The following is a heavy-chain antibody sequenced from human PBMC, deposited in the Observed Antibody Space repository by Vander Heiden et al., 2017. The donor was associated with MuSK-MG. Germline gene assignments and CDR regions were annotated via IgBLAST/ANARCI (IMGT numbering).Heavy chain of an antibody. Sequence: QVHLVQSWAEVKQPGSSVTVSCKASGDTFSSYAISWVRQAPGQGLEWMGGIIPILGIANYAQKFQGRVTITADKSTSTAYMELSSLRSEDTAVYYCAATYYYDSSGLHWGQGTLVTVSS. CDR2: IIPILGIA. V-gene: IGHV1-69*10. CDR1: GDTFSSYA. J-gene: IGHJ4*02. CDR3: AATYYYDSSGLH. D-gene: IGHD3-22*01.